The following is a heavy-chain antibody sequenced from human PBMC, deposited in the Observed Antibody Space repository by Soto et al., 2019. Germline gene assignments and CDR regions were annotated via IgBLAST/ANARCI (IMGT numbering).Heavy chain of an antibody. Sequence: ASVKVSCKASGYTFSSYGIMWVRQAPGQGLEWMGWISVYNGNTNYAQKLQGRVTMTTDTSTSTAYMELRSLRSDDTAVYYCARAEKWLTGGAGGYWGQGALVTVSS. V-gene: IGHV1-18*04. CDR2: ISVYNGNT. J-gene: IGHJ4*02. CDR1: GYTFSSYG. D-gene: IGHD1-20*01. CDR3: ARAEKWLTGGAGGY.